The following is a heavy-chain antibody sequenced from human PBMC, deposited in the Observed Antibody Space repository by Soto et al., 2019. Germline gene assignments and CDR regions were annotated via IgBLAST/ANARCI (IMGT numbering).Heavy chain of an antibody. Sequence: GGSRRLSCTASGFTFNSYVFNWVRQAPGKGLEWVAVIWYDGNTKYYADSVKGRFTISRDNLRSTVYLQMNSLTAEDTAVYYCARPLVAPVAGPYYYGMDVWGQGTTVTVSS. CDR2: IWYDGNTK. CDR3: ARPLVAPVAGPYYYGMDV. CDR1: GFTFNSYV. D-gene: IGHD6-19*01. V-gene: IGHV3-33*01. J-gene: IGHJ6*02.